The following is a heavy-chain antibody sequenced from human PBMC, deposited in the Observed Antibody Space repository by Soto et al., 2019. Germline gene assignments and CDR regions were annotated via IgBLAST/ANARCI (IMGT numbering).Heavy chain of an antibody. CDR2: IYHSGST. CDR1: GGSISSSNW. CDR3: ARDTTIFGVVTYNWFDP. V-gene: IGHV4-4*02. Sequence: PSETLSLTCAVSGGSISSSNWWSWVRQPPGKGLEWIGEIYHSGSTNYNPSLKSRVTISVDKSKNQFSLKLSSVTAADTAVYYCARDTTIFGVVTYNWFDPWGQGTLVTVSS. D-gene: IGHD3-3*01. J-gene: IGHJ5*02.